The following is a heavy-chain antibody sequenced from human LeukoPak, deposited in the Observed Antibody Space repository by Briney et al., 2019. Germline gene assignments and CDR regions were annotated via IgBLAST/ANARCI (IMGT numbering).Heavy chain of an antibody. J-gene: IGHJ1*01. CDR3: ARGYYDSSGYYGTYFQH. CDR1: GFTFSSYS. CDR2: ISTSSSYI. V-gene: IGHV3-21*01. D-gene: IGHD3-22*01. Sequence: GGSLRLSCAASGFTFSSYSMNWVRQAPGKGLEWVSSISTSSSYIYYAESVKGRFTISRVNAKNSLYLQMNSLRAEDTAVYYCARGYYDSSGYYGTYFQHWGQGTLVTVSS.